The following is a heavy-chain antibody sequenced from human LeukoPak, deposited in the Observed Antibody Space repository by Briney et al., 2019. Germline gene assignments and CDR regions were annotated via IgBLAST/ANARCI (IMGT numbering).Heavy chain of an antibody. J-gene: IGHJ4*02. CDR2: ISYDGSNK. D-gene: IGHD2-15*01. CDR1: GFTFSNYW. CDR3: ATTRVGYCSGGSCGPSDY. Sequence: GGSLRLSCAASGFTFSNYWMHWVRQAPGKGLVWVAVISYDGSNKYYADSVKGRFTISRDNSKNTLYLQMNSLRAEDTAVYYCATTRVGYCSGGSCGPSDYWGQGTLVTVSS. V-gene: IGHV3-30*03.